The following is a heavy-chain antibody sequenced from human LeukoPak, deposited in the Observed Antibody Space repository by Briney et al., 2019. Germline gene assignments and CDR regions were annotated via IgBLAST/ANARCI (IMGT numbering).Heavy chain of an antibody. Sequence: ASVKVSCKASGYTFTGYYMHWVRQAPGQRLEWMGRINPNSGGTNYAQKFQGRVTMTRDTSISTAYMELSRLRSDDTAVYYCARDSGRFGEEYYYYYYYMDVWGKGTTVTVSS. CDR1: GYTFTGYY. V-gene: IGHV1-2*06. D-gene: IGHD3-10*01. J-gene: IGHJ6*03. CDR3: ARDSGRFGEEYYYYYYYMDV. CDR2: INPNSGGT.